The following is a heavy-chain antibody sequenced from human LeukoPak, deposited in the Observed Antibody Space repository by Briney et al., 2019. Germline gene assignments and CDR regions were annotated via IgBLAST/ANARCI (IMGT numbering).Heavy chain of an antibody. J-gene: IGHJ4*02. CDR2: IYTGDAST. Sequence: KRGESLKISCKASGYIFTNFWIGWVRQMPGKGLEWMGIIYTGDASTRYSPSSDGQVTFSADKSISTAYLQWSSLKASDTAMYYCARENFYDGTVEYWGQGTLVTVTS. D-gene: IGHD3-22*01. CDR3: ARENFYDGTVEY. V-gene: IGHV5-51*01. CDR1: GYIFTNFW.